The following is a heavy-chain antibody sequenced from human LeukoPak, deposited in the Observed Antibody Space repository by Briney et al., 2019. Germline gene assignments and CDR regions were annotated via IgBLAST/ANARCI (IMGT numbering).Heavy chain of an antibody. CDR2: ISGSGGST. CDR3: ANPSAGSNWFSDY. CDR1: GFTFSSYA. Sequence: PGGSLRLSCAASGFTFSSYAMSWVRQAPGKGLEWVSAISGSGGSTYYADSVKGRFTISRDNFKNTLYLQMNSLRAEDTAVYYCANPSAGSNWFSDYWGQGTLVTVSS. J-gene: IGHJ4*02. D-gene: IGHD6-13*01. V-gene: IGHV3-23*01.